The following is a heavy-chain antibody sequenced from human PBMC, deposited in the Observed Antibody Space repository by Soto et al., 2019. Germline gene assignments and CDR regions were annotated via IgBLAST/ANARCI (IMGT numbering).Heavy chain of an antibody. V-gene: IGHV3-23*01. CDR3: VKETVAAAYVETSPFDF. J-gene: IGHJ4*02. CDR2: IDGSGGDT. Sequence: EVQLLESGGGLVQPGGCLRLSCAASGFTFSSYAMGWVRQAPGTGLELVSSIDGSGGDTSFADSVKGRLTISRDNSKNTLYLHMNSLRAEDTARYYCVKETVAAAYVETSPFDFWGKGTLVTVSS. D-gene: IGHD2-15*01. CDR1: GFTFSSYA.